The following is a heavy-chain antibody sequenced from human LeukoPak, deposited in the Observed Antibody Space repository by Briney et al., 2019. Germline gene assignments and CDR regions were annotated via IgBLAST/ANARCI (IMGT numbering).Heavy chain of an antibody. CDR3: ARHNHGSSDY. CDR2: ISGSRRIM. Sequence: GGSLRLSCLASGFIFSYYDMEWVRQAPGKGLEWMSYISGSRRIMYYAYSVLGRFTVSRANAENTLYLQMSSMRGDDTAVYYCARHNHGSSDYWGQGTLVTVSS. CDR1: GFIFSYYD. J-gene: IGHJ4*02. V-gene: IGHV3-48*01. D-gene: IGHD5-24*01.